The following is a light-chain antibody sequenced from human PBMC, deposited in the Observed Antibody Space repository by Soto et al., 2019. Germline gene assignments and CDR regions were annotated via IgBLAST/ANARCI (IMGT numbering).Light chain of an antibody. CDR1: QSVSSN. Sequence: EIVMTQSPATLSVSPGERATLSCRASQSVSSNLAWYQQKPSQAPRLLIYGASTSATGIPARFSGSGSGTEFTLTISSLQSEDFAVYYCQQYHKWPPWTFGQGTKVEIK. V-gene: IGKV3-15*01. J-gene: IGKJ1*01. CDR2: GAS. CDR3: QQYHKWPPWT.